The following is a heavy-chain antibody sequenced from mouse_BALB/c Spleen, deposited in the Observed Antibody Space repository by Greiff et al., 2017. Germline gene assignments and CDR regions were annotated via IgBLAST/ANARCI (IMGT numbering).Heavy chain of an antibody. J-gene: IGHJ4*01. D-gene: IGHD3-2*01. CDR3: ARDSSGYNYYAMDY. V-gene: IGHV1-77*01. Sequence: VQLQQSGPELVKPGASVKMSCKASGYTFTDYVISWVKQRTGQGLEWIGEIYPGSGSTYYNEKFKGKATLTADKSSNTAYMQLSSLTSEDSAVYFCARDSSGYNYYAMDYWGQGTSVTVSS. CDR2: IYPGSGST. CDR1: GYTFTDYV.